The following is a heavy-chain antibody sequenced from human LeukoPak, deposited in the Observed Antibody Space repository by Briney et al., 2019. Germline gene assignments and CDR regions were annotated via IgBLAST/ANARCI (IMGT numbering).Heavy chain of an antibody. D-gene: IGHD1-7*01. V-gene: IGHV1-69*04. CDR1: GGTFSSYA. CDR3: AGGTTRRSTSVFYYYYMDV. CDR2: IIPILGIA. J-gene: IGHJ6*03. Sequence: SVKVSCKASGGTFSSYAISWVRQAPGQGLEWMGRIIPILGIANYAQKFQGRVTITADKSTSTAYMELSSLRSEDTAVYYCAGGTTRRSTSVFYYYYMDVWGKGTTVTVSS.